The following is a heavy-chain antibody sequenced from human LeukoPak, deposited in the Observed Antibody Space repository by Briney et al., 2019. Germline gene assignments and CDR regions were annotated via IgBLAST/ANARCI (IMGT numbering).Heavy chain of an antibody. CDR2: IYPGDSDT. Sequence: GESLKISCKGSGYSFTSYWIGWVRQLPGKGLEWMGIIYPGDSDTRYSPSFQGQVTISADKSISTAYLQWSSLKASDTAMYYCARQPYHYDRKYDAFDIWGQGTMVTVSS. J-gene: IGHJ3*02. V-gene: IGHV5-51*01. CDR1: GYSFTSYW. CDR3: ARQPYHYDRKYDAFDI. D-gene: IGHD3-22*01.